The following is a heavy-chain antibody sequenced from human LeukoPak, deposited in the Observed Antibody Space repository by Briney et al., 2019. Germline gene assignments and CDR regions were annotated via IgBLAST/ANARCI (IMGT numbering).Heavy chain of an antibody. D-gene: IGHD2-15*01. CDR1: GGSFSGYY. V-gene: IGHV4-34*01. CDR2: INHSGST. J-gene: IGHJ5*02. CDR3: ARGLTSVVVVVAATGDWFDP. Sequence: SETLSLTCAVYGGSFSGYYWSWIRQPPGKGLEWIGEINHSGSTNYNPSLKSRVTTSVDTSKNQFSLKLSSVTAADTAVYYCARGLTSVVVVVAATGDWFDPWGQGTLVTVSS.